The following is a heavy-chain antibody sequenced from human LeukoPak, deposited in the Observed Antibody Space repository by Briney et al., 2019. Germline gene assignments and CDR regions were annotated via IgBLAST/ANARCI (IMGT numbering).Heavy chain of an antibody. CDR2: IYENGGTT. Sequence: GGSLRLSCVGSGFTFRSHAMSWVRQAPEKGLGFVSGIYENGGTTYYADSVKGRFSISGDNSKNTLYLQMDSLRGEDTAVYYCAKDFRIGYSAHFDYWGQGALVTVSS. CDR3: AKDFRIGYSAHFDY. J-gene: IGHJ4*02. CDR1: GFTFRSHA. D-gene: IGHD2-21*01. V-gene: IGHV3-23*01.